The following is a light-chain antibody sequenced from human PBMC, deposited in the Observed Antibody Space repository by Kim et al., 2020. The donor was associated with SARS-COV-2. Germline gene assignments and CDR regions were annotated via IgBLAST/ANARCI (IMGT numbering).Light chain of an antibody. V-gene: IGLV3-21*04. CDR1: NIGSKS. CDR3: QVWDSSSDHPV. Sequence: AQGKRARITCGGKNIGSKSVHWYQQKPGQAPVLVIYYDSDRPSGIPERFSGSNSGNTATLTISRVEAGDEADYYCQVWDSSSDHPVFGGGTQLTVL. J-gene: IGLJ3*02. CDR2: YDS.